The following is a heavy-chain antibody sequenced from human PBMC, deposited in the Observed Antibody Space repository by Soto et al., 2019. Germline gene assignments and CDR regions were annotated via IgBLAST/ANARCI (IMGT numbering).Heavy chain of an antibody. CDR3: ARDDRDDYTGNFGY. J-gene: IGHJ4*02. CDR1: GGSPNYYY. D-gene: IGHD4-4*01. V-gene: IGHV4-59*12. CDR2: IANTGST. Sequence: TLSLTCTFSGGSPNYYYWTCIRQPPGKGLEWIGNIANTGSTNYNPSLKSRVTISVDTPNNQFSLRLSSVTAADTAVYYCARDDRDDYTGNFGYLGQGTLLTVSS.